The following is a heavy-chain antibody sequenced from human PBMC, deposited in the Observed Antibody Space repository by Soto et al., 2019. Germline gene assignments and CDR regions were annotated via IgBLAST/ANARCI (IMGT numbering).Heavy chain of an antibody. CDR3: ARDPSYYGMDV. CDR2: INAGNGNT. V-gene: IGHV1-3*01. Sequence: GSVKVFCKGFGYTFTSFAMHWGRQAPGQRLEWMGWINAGNGNTKYSQKFQGRVTITRDTSASTAYMELSSLRSEDTAVYYCARDPSYYGMDVWGQGTTVTVSS. J-gene: IGHJ6*02. CDR1: GYTFTSFA.